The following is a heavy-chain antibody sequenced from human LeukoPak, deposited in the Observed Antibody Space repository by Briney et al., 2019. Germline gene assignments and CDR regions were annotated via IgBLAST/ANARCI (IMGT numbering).Heavy chain of an antibody. V-gene: IGHV4-31*03. CDR2: IYYSGST. CDR3: AFYDSNYYGMDV. J-gene: IGHJ6*02. CDR1: GGSISSGGSY. Sequence: SETLSLTCTVSGGSISSGGSYWSWIRQHPGKGLEWIGYIYYSGSTYYNPSLKSRVTISVDTSKNQFSLKLSSVTAADTAVYYCAFYDSNYYGMDVWGQGTTVTVSS. D-gene: IGHD3-22*01.